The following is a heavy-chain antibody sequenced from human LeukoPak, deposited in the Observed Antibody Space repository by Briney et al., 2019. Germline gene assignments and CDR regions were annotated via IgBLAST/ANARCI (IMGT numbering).Heavy chain of an antibody. D-gene: IGHD2-15*01. CDR1: GYTFTSYD. CDR2: MNPNSGNT. Sequence: ASVKVSCKASGYTFTSYDINWVRQATGQGLEWMGWMNPNSGNTNYAQKLQGRVTMTTDTSTSTAYMELRSLRSDDTAVYYCARVDVVVVAAPAGAFDIWGQGTMVTVSS. J-gene: IGHJ3*02. CDR3: ARVDVVVVAAPAGAFDI. V-gene: IGHV1-18*01.